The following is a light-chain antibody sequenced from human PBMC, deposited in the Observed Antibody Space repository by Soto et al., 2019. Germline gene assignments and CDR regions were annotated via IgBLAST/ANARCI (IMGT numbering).Light chain of an antibody. CDR1: SSDVGDYKL. J-gene: IGLJ2*01. CDR3: SSYAGGANVI. Sequence: QSALTQPVSVSGSPGQSITISCTGTSSDVGDYKLVSWYQQFPGTAPKLIIFEVTKRPSDISNRFSASKSGNTASLTISGLQAEDEADYYCSSYAGGANVIFGGGTKLTVL. CDR2: EVT. V-gene: IGLV2-23*02.